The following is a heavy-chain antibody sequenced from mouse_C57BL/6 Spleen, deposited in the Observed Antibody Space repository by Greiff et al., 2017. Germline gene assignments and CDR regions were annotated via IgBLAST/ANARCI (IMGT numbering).Heavy chain of an antibody. CDR3: ARRELGRHYFDY. CDR2: ISSGSSTI. V-gene: IGHV5-17*01. Sequence: EVQRVESGGGLVKPGGSLKLSCAASGFTFSDYGMHWVRQAPEKGLEWVAYISSGSSTIYYADTVKGRFTISRDNAKNTLFLQMTSLRCEDTAMYYCARRELGRHYFDYWGQGTTLTVSS. CDR1: GFTFSDYG. D-gene: IGHD4-1*01. J-gene: IGHJ2*01.